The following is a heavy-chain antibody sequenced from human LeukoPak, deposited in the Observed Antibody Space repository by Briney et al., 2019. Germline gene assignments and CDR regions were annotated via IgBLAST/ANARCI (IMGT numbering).Heavy chain of an antibody. CDR1: GGTFSSYA. CDR3: ARVSIAARLNYYYGMDV. V-gene: IGHV1-69*01. Sequence: SVKVSCKASGGTFSSYAISWVRQAPGQGLEWMGGIIPIVDTANYAQKFQGRVTITADESTSTAYMELSSLRSEDTAVYYCARVSIAARLNYYYGMDVWGQGATVTVSS. J-gene: IGHJ6*02. CDR2: IIPIVDTA. D-gene: IGHD6-6*01.